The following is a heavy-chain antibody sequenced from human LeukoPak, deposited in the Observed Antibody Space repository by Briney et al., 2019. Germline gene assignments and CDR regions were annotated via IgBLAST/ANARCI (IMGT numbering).Heavy chain of an antibody. D-gene: IGHD2-15*01. Sequence: GGSLRLSCAASGFTFSDYYMSWIRQAPGKGLEWVSYISSSGDTIFYADSVKGRFTISRDNAKNSLSLQVNSVRAEDTALYYCARVFFCSGGICHIFAFDIWGQGTMVTVSS. CDR1: GFTFSDYY. CDR2: ISSSGDTI. J-gene: IGHJ3*02. CDR3: ARVFFCSGGICHIFAFDI. V-gene: IGHV3-11*01.